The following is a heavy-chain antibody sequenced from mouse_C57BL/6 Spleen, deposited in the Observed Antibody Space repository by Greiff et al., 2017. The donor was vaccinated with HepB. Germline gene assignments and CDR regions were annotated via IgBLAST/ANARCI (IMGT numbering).Heavy chain of an antibody. D-gene: IGHD1-1*01. CDR2: ILPGSGST. J-gene: IGHJ1*03. CDR1: GYTFTGYW. V-gene: IGHV1-9*01. CDR3: AKGAITTVVAPYWYFDV. Sequence: QVQLQQSGAELMRPGASVKLSCKATGYTFTGYWIEWVKQRPGHGLEWIGEILPGSGSTNYNEKFKGKATFTADTSSNTAYMQLSSLTTEDSAIYYCAKGAITTVVAPYWYFDVWGTGTTVTVSS.